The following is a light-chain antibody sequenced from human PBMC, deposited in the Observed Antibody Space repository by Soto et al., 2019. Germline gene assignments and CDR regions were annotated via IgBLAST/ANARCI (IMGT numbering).Light chain of an antibody. Sequence: QSGLTQPPSASGSTGQSVTISCTGTSSDVGGYNYVSWYQQHPGKAPKLMIYEVSERPSGVPDRFSGSKSSNTASLTVSGLQAEDEADYYCSSYAGSNNLVFGTGTKVTVL. CDR2: EVS. J-gene: IGLJ1*01. CDR1: SSDVGGYNY. CDR3: SSYAGSNNLV. V-gene: IGLV2-8*01.